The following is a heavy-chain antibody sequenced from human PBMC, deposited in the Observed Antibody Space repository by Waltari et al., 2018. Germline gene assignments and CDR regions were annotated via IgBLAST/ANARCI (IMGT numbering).Heavy chain of an antibody. CDR2: INHACYT. J-gene: IGHJ6*02. D-gene: IGHD2-15*01. V-gene: IGHV4-34*02. CDR1: GGSFSGYY. CDR3: VRLEDCTGPGGHCYSGDPFALDV. Sequence: QVQLQQWGAGLLQSSETLSLTCAVYGGSFSGYYWGCVRQPPGKRLEGIGEINHACYTKHNPSLRSRVTMSADTSKSQFSLKLNSVTAADTAVYYCVRLEDCTGPGGHCYSGDPFALDVWGQGTTVTVSS.